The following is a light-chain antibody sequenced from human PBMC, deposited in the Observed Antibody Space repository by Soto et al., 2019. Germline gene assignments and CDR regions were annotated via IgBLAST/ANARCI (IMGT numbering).Light chain of an antibody. CDR3: QHYGSSPNT. J-gene: IGKJ2*01. CDR1: QSVSSY. CDR2: DAS. V-gene: IGKV3-11*01. Sequence: EIVLTQSPATLSLSPGERATLSCRASQSVSSYLAWYQQKPGQAPRLLIYDASNRATGIPARFSGSGSGTDFTLTISSLEPEDFAVYYCQHYGSSPNTFGQGTKLEIK.